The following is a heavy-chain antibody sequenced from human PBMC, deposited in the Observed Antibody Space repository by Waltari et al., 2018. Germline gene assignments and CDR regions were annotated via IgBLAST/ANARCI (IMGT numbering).Heavy chain of an antibody. Sequence: QVQLVESGGGVVQPGRSLRLSCAASGFTFSSYGMHWVRQAPGKGLEVGAVLWYDGSNKSYSDSVKGRFTISRDNSKNTLYLQMNSLRAEDTAVYYCARDDWNSESYFDYWGQGTLVTVSS. V-gene: IGHV3-33*01. J-gene: IGHJ4*02. D-gene: IGHD1-7*01. CDR1: GFTFSSYG. CDR2: LWYDGSNK. CDR3: ARDDWNSESYFDY.